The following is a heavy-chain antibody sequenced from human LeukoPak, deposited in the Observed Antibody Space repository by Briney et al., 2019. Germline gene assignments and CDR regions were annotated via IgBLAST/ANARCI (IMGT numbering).Heavy chain of an antibody. CDR2: TYYRSKWYN. V-gene: IGHV6-1*01. D-gene: IGHD2-15*01. CDR3: AKDCGTGPFACSH. CDR1: GDSVSSNIAA. J-gene: IGHJ4*02. Sequence: SQTLSLTCAISGDSVSSNIAAWNWIRQSPSRGLEWLGRTYYRSKWYNDYAVSVRRRITIDPDTSKNQFSLQLNSVTPEDTAVYYCAKDCGTGPFACSHWGQGTLVTVSS.